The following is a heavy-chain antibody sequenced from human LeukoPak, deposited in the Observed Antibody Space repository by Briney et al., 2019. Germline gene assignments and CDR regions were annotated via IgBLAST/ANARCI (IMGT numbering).Heavy chain of an antibody. V-gene: IGHV1-2*02. CDR3: ARDRVAAADYYYYGMDV. Sequence: ASVKVSCKASGYTFTGYYMHWVRQAPGQGLEWMGWINPNSGGTNYAQKFQGRVTMTRDTSISTAYMELSRLRSDDAAVYYCARDRVAAADYYYYGMDVWAKGPRSPSP. D-gene: IGHD6-13*01. J-gene: IGHJ6*02. CDR1: GYTFTGYY. CDR2: INPNSGGT.